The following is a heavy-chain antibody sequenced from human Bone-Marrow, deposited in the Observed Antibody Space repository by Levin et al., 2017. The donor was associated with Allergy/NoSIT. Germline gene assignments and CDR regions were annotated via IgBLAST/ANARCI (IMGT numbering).Heavy chain of an antibody. CDR1: GFFFSSYW. V-gene: IGHV3-7*01. CDR2: LNQDGSEE. J-gene: IGHJ4*02. CDR3: ATNRDASGSYFPYYFDY. D-gene: IGHD3-10*01. Sequence: GGSLRLSCEVSGFFFSSYWMTWVRQAPGKGLEWVASLNQDGSEENYVDSVKGRFTIYRDNAKKLLYLQMDRLRAEDTAVYFCATNRDASGSYFPYYFDYWGQGALVSVSS.